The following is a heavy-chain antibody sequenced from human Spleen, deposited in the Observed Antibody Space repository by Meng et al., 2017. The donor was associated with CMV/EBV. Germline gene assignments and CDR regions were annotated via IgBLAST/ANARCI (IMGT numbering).Heavy chain of an antibody. J-gene: IGHJ5*02. CDR2: ISADSTTI. V-gene: IGHV3-48*04. CDR1: GFTFSDYT. Sequence: GESLKISCAASGFTFSDYTMNWFRQVPGKGLEWLSYISADSTTIYYADSVRGRLTISRDNANNSLYLQMNSLRAEDTALYYCARGGNKWELLSLGFDPWGQGTLVTVSS. D-gene: IGHD2/OR15-2a*01. CDR3: ARGGNKWELLSLGFDP.